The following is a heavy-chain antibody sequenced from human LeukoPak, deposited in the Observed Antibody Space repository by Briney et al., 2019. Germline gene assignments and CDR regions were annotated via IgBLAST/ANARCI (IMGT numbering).Heavy chain of an antibody. CDR3: AKDLGPLCGGDCYSWGFDY. V-gene: IGHV3-23*01. J-gene: IGHJ4*02. CDR2: ISGSGGST. Sequence: PGGTLRLSCAASGFTFSSYGMSWVRQAPGKGLEWVSAISGSGGSTYYADSVKGRFTISRDNSKNTLYLQMNSLRAEDTAVYYCAKDLGPLCGGDCYSWGFDYWGQGTLVTVSS. D-gene: IGHD2-21*02. CDR1: GFTFSSYG.